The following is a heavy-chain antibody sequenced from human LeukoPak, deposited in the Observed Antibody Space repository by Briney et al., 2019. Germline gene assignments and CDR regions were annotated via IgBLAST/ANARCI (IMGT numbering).Heavy chain of an antibody. CDR3: ARRVPRTSKGFFAFDI. J-gene: IGHJ3*02. CDR2: ISHSGGT. D-gene: IGHD2-15*01. CDR1: GGSSSGYY. Sequence: SETLSLTCAVYGGSSSGYYWSWIRQPPGKGLEWIEEISHSGGTNNNPSLKGRVAISLDISKNQFSLSLRSVTAADTAVYYCARRVPRTSKGFFAFDIWGQGTMVIVSS. V-gene: IGHV4-34*01.